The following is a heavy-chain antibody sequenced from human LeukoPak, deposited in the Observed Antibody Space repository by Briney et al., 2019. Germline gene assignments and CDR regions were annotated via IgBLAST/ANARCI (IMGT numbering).Heavy chain of an antibody. V-gene: IGHV3-48*02. CDR2: ISGSSGMI. Sequence: GSLRLSCAASGFTFSAYSMNWVRQAPGKGLEWVAYISGSSGMIYYADSVRGRFTISRDNAKNSLCLQMNSLRDEDTAVYYCARYFGDPQGMGVWGQGTTVTVTS. CDR1: GFTFSAYS. D-gene: IGHD3-10*01. J-gene: IGHJ6*02. CDR3: ARYFGDPQGMGV.